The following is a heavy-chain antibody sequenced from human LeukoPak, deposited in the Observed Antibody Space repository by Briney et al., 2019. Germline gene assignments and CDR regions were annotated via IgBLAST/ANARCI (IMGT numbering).Heavy chain of an antibody. J-gene: IGHJ4*02. CDR2: ISYDGSNK. CDR3: ATTNKAWVITYYFDY. D-gene: IGHD3-22*01. V-gene: IGHV3-30-3*01. CDR1: GFTFSSYA. Sequence: GGSLRLSCAASGFTFSSYAMHWVRQAPGKGLEWVAVISYDGSNKYYADSVKGRFTISGDNSKNTLYLQMNSLRAEDTAVYYCATTNKAWVITYYFDYWGQGTLVTVSS.